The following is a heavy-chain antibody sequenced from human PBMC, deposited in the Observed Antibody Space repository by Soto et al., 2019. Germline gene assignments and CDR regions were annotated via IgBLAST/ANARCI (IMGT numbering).Heavy chain of an antibody. CDR3: ARPVSRYNWNEYYGMDV. V-gene: IGHV3-30-3*01. D-gene: IGHD1-20*01. CDR1: GFTFRDYA. J-gene: IGHJ6*02. CDR2: ISYDGSKK. Sequence: GGSLRLSCAASGFTFRDYAIHWFRQAPGKGLEWVASISYDGSKKYYADSVKGRLTLSRDNFKNTLDLQLYSLRPEDTAAYYCARPVSRYNWNEYYGMDVWGLGTTVTVSS.